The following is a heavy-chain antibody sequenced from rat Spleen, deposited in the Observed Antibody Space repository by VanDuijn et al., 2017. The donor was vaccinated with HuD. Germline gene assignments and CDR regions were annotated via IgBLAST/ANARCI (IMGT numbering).Heavy chain of an antibody. D-gene: IGHD1-4*01. V-gene: IGHV5-19*01. CDR1: GFTFSNYG. Sequence: EVQLVESGGGLVQPGRSLKLSCAASGFTFSNYGMHWIRQAPTKGLEWVASISPSGGSTYYRDSVKGRFTISRDNAKSTLYLQMDSLRSEDTATYYCATEDTRVPYWYFDFWGPGTMVTVSS. CDR3: ATEDTRVPYWYFDF. CDR2: ISPSGGST. J-gene: IGHJ1*01.